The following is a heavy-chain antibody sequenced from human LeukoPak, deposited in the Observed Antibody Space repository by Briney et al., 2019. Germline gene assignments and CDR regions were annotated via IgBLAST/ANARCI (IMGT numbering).Heavy chain of an antibody. J-gene: IGHJ4*02. CDR2: INPSGGST. V-gene: IGHV1-46*01. CDR3: ARDYSSGWPSDY. CDR1: GYTFTSYY. D-gene: IGHD6-19*01. Sequence: ASVKVSCKASGYTFTSYYMHWVRQAPGQGLEWMGIINPSGGSTSYAQKFRGRVTMTRDTSTSTVYMELSSLRSEDTAVYYCARDYSSGWPSDYWGQGTLVTVSS.